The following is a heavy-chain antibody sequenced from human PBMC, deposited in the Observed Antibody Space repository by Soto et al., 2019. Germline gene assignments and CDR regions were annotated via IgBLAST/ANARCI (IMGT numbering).Heavy chain of an antibody. CDR3: ARLRSRGVDNFHDAFDI. V-gene: IGHV4-39*01. J-gene: IGHJ3*02. CDR2: IYYSGST. D-gene: IGHD3-10*01. CDR1: GGSISSSSYY. Sequence: QLQLQESGPGLVKPSETLSLTCTVSGGSISSSSYYWGWIRQPPGKGLEWIGSIYYSGSTYYNPSLKSRVTISVDTSKNQFSLKLSSVTAADTAVYYCARLRSRGVDNFHDAFDIWGQGTMVTVSS.